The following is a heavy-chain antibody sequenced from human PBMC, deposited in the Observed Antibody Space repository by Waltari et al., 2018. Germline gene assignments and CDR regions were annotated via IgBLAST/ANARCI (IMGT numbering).Heavy chain of an antibody. CDR1: GGSLNTNRHY. Sequence: LPPQVSRPALVEPSDTLSVTCLVSGGSLNTNRHYRGWIRQPPGQGLEWIGTVSYNGAPYSSPSLRGRRTLSRDTTMNQLSLKLGSVTAADTALYSLATYIGASLGTPACDVWGQGTMVTVSS. CDR2: VSYNGAP. V-gene: IGHV4-39*01. D-gene: IGHD5-12*01. CDR3: ATYIGASLGTPACDV. J-gene: IGHJ3*01.